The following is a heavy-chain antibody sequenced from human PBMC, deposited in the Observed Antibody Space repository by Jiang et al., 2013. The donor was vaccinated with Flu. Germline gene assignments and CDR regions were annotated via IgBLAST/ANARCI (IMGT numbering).Heavy chain of an antibody. CDR3: ARMIYSGSGSFYHWFDP. D-gene: IGHD3-10*01. Sequence: GAEVKKPGASVTISCKASGYSFTTYAMHWVRLAPGQRLEWLGWINTDHGGTRYSQKFQGRVTFTRDTSANTAYMELNSLTSEDTGVYYCARMIYSGSGSFYHWFDPGAREPWSPSP. V-gene: IGHV1-3*04. J-gene: IGHJ5*02. CDR1: GYSFTTYA. CDR2: INTDHGGT.